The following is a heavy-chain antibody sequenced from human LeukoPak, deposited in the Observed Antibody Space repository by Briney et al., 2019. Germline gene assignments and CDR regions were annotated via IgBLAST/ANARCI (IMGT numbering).Heavy chain of an antibody. Sequence: SETLSLTCTVSGGSISSSSYYWGWIRQPPGKGLEWIGSIYYSGSTYYNPSLKSRVTISVDTSKNQFSLKLSSVTAADTAVYYCAKSSIAARWFWFDPWGQGTLVTVSS. CDR1: GGSISSSSYY. CDR3: AKSSIAARWFWFDP. V-gene: IGHV4-39*07. J-gene: IGHJ5*02. CDR2: IYYSGST. D-gene: IGHD6-6*01.